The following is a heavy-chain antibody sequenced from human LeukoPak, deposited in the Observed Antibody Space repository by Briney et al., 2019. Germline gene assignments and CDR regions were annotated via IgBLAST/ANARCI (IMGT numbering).Heavy chain of an antibody. CDR3: ASPVLRIAGRYYYYGMDV. Sequence: GASVKVSCKASGGTFSSYSISWVRQAPGQGLEWMGGIIPIFDTADYAQKFQGRVTITAGESTSTAYMELSSLRSEDTAVYYCASPVLRIAGRYYYYGMDVWGQGTTVTVSS. CDR2: IIPIFDTA. J-gene: IGHJ6*02. D-gene: IGHD2-15*01. CDR1: GGTFSSYS. V-gene: IGHV1-69*13.